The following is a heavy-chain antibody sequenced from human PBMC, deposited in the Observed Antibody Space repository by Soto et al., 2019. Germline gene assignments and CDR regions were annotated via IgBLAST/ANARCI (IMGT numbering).Heavy chain of an antibody. CDR2: IYWNDDK. Sequence: SGPKLVNPTQTLTLTCTFSGFSLSTSGVGVGWIRQPPGKALEWLALIYWNDDKRYSPSLKSRLNITKDNSKNQVVLTMTNMDPVDTATYYCAHSQKLFPWFDPWGQGTLVTVSS. V-gene: IGHV2-5*01. J-gene: IGHJ5*02. CDR1: GFSLSTSGVG. CDR3: AHSQKLFPWFDP. D-gene: IGHD3-3*01.